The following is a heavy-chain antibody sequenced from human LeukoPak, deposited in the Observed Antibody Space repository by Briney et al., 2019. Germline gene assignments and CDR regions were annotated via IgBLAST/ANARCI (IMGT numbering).Heavy chain of an antibody. V-gene: IGHV4-39*01. J-gene: IGHJ5*02. CDR3: VRPYYFYDTSAYYPRLNWFDP. CDR2: AYYSGTT. D-gene: IGHD3-22*01. Sequence: PSETLSLTCTISGDSISSSAYSWGWIRQPPGKGLEWIGSAYYSGTTFYNPSLRSRVSISMDTPKNQLFLKVNSVTAADTAVYFCVRPYYFYDTSAYYPRLNWFDPWGQGSLVTVSS. CDR1: GDSISSSAYS.